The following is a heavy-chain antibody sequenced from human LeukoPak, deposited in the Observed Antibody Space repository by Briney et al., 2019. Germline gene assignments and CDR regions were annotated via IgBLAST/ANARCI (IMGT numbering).Heavy chain of an antibody. V-gene: IGHV3-7*01. D-gene: IGHD6-25*01. J-gene: IGHJ4*02. CDR3: ARWSGSGLDY. CDR1: GFTFSSYG. CDR2: IKQDGSEK. Sequence: AGGSLRLSCAASGFTFSSYGMHWVRQAPGKGLEWVANIKQDGSEKYYVDSVKGRFTISRDNAKNSLYLQMNSLRAEDTAVYYCARWSGSGLDYWGQGTLVTVSS.